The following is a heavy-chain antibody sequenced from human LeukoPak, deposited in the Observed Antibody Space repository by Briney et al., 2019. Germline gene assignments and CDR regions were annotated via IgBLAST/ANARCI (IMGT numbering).Heavy chain of an antibody. V-gene: IGHV4-34*01. CDR3: ARGRDRSKAGDL. CDR1: GGSCDDYY. J-gene: IGHJ5*02. D-gene: IGHD5-24*01. Sequence: PSETLSLTCAVYGGSCDDYYCSWIRQPPGKGLEWIGEIHPHGIFYYNSSLVSRVTISIDTSKTQFSLRLTSVTAADTAFYYCARGRDRSKAGDLWGQGSLLTVSS. CDR2: IHPHGIF.